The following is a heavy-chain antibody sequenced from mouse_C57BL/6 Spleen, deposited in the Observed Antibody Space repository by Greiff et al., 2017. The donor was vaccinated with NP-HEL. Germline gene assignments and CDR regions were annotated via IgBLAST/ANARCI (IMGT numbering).Heavy chain of an antibody. D-gene: IGHD1-1*01. CDR3: ARENYGSSLYAMDY. CDR1: GFTFSSYA. Sequence: DVKLVESGGGLVKPGGSLKLSCAASGFTFSSYAMSWVRQTPEKRLEWVATISDGGSYTYYPDNVKGRFTISRDNAKNNLYLQMSHLKSEDTAMYYCARENYGSSLYAMDYWGQGTSVTVSS. V-gene: IGHV5-4*01. CDR2: ISDGGSYT. J-gene: IGHJ4*01.